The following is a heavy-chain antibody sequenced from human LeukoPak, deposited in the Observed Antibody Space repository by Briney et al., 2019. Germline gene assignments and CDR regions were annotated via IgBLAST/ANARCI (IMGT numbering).Heavy chain of an antibody. CDR3: ARERIGINALDM. CDR2: ISHIGST. J-gene: IGHJ3*02. CDR1: GPSLSGHY. D-gene: IGHD1-14*01. V-gene: IGHV4-59*11. Sequence: PSETLSLTCTVSGPSLSGHYLTWLRQPPGKGLEWIGYISHIGSTNYNPSLKSRVNRSVDPCKHEFSLKLTSVTAADTAVYYCARERIGINALDMWGQGTMGTVS.